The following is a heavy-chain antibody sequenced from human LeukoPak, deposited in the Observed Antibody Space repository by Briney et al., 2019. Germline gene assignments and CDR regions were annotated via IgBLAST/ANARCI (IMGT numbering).Heavy chain of an antibody. CDR3: TRGAGWLIDY. CDR1: GGSFSGYY. V-gene: IGHV4-34*01. D-gene: IGHD3-16*01. J-gene: IGHJ4*02. CDR2: FHNSGTS. Sequence: SETVSLTCAVYGGSFSGYYWSWIRQPPGKGLEWIGYFHNSGTSTYNPSLKSRVTISADTSKNQFSLKLNSLTTADTAVYYCTRGAGWLIDYWGQGILVTVSS.